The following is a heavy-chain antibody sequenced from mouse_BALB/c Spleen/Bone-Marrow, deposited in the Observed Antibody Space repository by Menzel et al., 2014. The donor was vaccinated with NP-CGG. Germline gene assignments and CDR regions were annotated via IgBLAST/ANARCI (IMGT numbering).Heavy chain of an antibody. CDR2: INPYNGGT. D-gene: IGHD2-14*01. J-gene: IGHJ3*01. Sequence: EVQLVESGPELVKPGASMKISCKASGYSFTGYTMNWVKQSHGKNLEWIGLINPYNGGTSYNQKFKGKATLTVDESSSTAYMELLSLTSEDSAVYYCARWEYDGVPGFAYWGQGTLVTVSA. V-gene: IGHV1-18*01. CDR1: GYSFTGYT. CDR3: ARWEYDGVPGFAY.